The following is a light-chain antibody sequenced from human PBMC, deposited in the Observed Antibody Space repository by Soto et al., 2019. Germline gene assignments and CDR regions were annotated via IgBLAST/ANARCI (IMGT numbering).Light chain of an antibody. Sequence: EIVLTQSPATLSLSPGERATLSCRASQSVSSYLAWYQQKPGQAPRLLIYDASNRATGIPARFSGSGSGTDFTLPISSLEPEDFAVYYCQQRSNWPPRALTFGGGTKVEIK. CDR1: QSVSSY. J-gene: IGKJ4*01. V-gene: IGKV3-11*01. CDR2: DAS. CDR3: QQRSNWPPRALT.